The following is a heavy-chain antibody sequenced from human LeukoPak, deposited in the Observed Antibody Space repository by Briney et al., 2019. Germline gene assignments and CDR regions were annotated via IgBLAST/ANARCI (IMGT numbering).Heavy chain of an antibody. D-gene: IGHD3-22*01. CDR3: ARGYYYDSSGYRLFDY. CDR1: GYRFTGYY. V-gene: IGHV1-2*02. J-gene: IGHJ4*02. Sequence: ASVKVSCKTSGYRFTGYYLHWVRQAPGQGLEWMGWMNPKSGATDYARKFQGRVTMTRDTSISTAYMELTRLRSDDTAVYYCARGYYYDSSGYRLFDYWGQGTLVTVSS. CDR2: MNPKSGAT.